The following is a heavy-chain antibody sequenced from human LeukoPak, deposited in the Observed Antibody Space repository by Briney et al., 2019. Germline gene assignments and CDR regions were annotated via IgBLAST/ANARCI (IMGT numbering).Heavy chain of an antibody. CDR2: INPNSGGT. CDR3: ARANYDFWSGYPKNDFDY. J-gene: IGHJ4*02. V-gene: IGHV1-2*02. Sequence: ASVKVSCKASGYTFTGYYMHWVRQAPGQGLEWMGWINPNSGGTNYAQKFQGRVTMTRDTSISTAYMELSRLRSDDTAVYYCARANYDFWSGYPKNDFDYWGQGTLVTVSS. D-gene: IGHD3-3*01. CDR1: GYTFTGYY.